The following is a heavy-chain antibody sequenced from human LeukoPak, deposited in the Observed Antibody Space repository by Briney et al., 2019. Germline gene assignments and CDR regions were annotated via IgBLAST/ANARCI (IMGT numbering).Heavy chain of an antibody. J-gene: IGHJ3*01. CDR3: AVGRPRNTTRLDDGYDF. Sequence: SQTLSLTCAISGDSVSRNTAGWNWIRQSPSRGLEWLGRTYYRSRWYSDFAPSVRNRITINPDTSKNQFSLILNSVTAADTAVYYCAVGRPRNTTRLDDGYDFWGQGTMVTVSS. V-gene: IGHV6-1*01. CDR1: GDSVSRNTAG. CDR2: TYYRSRWYS. D-gene: IGHD1-1*01.